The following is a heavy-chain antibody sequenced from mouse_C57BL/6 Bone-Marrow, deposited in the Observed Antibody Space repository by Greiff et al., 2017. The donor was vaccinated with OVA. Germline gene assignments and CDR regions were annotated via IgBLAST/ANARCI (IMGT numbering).Heavy chain of an antibody. Sequence: EVQVVESGPGLVKPSQSLSLTCSVTGYSITSGYYWNWIRQFPGNKLEWMGYISYDGSNNYNPSLKNRISITRDTSKNQFFLKLNSVTTEDTATYYCAKESYYKGPHMDYWGQGTSVTVSS. D-gene: IGHD2-12*01. J-gene: IGHJ4*01. CDR2: ISYDGSN. CDR1: GYSITSGYY. CDR3: AKESYYKGPHMDY. V-gene: IGHV3-6*01.